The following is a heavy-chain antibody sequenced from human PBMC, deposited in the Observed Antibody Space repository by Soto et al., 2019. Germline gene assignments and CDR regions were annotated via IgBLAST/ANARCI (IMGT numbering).Heavy chain of an antibody. CDR3: ARGIAARAYYYYGMDV. V-gene: IGHV4-59*01. J-gene: IGHJ6*02. CDR1: GDSISSYY. D-gene: IGHD6-6*01. Sequence: SETLSLTCTVSGDSISSYYWSWIRQPPGKGLEWIAYIYYTGYSNYNPSLKSRVTISVDTSKNQFSLKLSSVTAADTAVYYCARGIAARAYYYYGMDVWGQGTTVTVSS. CDR2: IYYTGYS.